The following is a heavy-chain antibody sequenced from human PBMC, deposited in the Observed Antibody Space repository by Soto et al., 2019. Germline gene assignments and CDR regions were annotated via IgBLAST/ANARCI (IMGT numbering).Heavy chain of an antibody. J-gene: IGHJ4*02. CDR3: ARVRDYGSGSYHRVH. CDR2: ICSGGST. D-gene: IGHD3-10*01. V-gene: IGHV3-53*04. Sequence: EVQLVESGGGLVQPGGSLRLSCAASGFTVSSNYMSWVRQAPGKGLEWVSVICSGGSTYYADSVKGRFTSSRHNSKNTLYLQMNGRRAEDTAVYYCARVRDYGSGSYHRVHWGQGTLVTVSS. CDR1: GFTVSSNY.